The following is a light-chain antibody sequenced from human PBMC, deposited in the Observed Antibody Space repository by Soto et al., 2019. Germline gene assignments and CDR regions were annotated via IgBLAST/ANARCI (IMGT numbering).Light chain of an antibody. V-gene: IGKV1-5*01. CDR3: HQYASYST. CDR2: GAS. CDR1: QTISTW. J-gene: IGKJ5*01. Sequence: GDRVTITCRASQTISTWLAWYQQKPGKAPNPLMYGASTLRSGVPSRFSGSGSGTEFTLTISSLQPDDFATYFCHQYASYSTFGQGTRLEF.